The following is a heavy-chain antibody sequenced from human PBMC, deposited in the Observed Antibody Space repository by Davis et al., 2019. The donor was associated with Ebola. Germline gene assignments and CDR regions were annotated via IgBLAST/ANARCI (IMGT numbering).Heavy chain of an antibody. D-gene: IGHD3-3*01. V-gene: IGHV3-23*01. CDR2: ISGSGGST. CDR3: AKDSRDFWSGYHPSYYGMDV. Sequence: GESLKISCAASGFTFSSYAMSWVRQAPGKGLEWVSAISGSGGSTYYADSVKGRFTISRDNSKNTLYLQMNSLRAEDTAVYYCAKDSRDFWSGYHPSYYGMDVWGQGTTVTVSS. CDR1: GFTFSSYA. J-gene: IGHJ6*02.